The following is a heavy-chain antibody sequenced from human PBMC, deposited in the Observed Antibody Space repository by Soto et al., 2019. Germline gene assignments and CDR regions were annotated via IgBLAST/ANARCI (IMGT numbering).Heavy chain of an antibody. V-gene: IGHV3-30-3*01. CDR3: ARAYIRYCSGGSCYYSY. CDR1: GFTFSSYA. J-gene: IGHJ4*02. D-gene: IGHD2-15*01. CDR2: ISYDGSNK. Sequence: QVQLVESGGGVVQPGRSLRLSCAASGFTFSSYAMHWVRQAPGKGLEWVAVISYDGSNKYYADSVKGRFTISRDNSKNTLYLQMNSVRAEDTAVYYCARAYIRYCSGGSCYYSYWGQGTLVTVSS.